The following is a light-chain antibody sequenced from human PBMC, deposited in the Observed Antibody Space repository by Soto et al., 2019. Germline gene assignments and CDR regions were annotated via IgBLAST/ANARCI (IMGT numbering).Light chain of an antibody. J-gene: IGKJ5*01. CDR1: QSVSSSY. Sequence: TALTQSTGTLPVSPRERASVSCRASQSVSSSYLAWYQQKPGQAPRLLIYGASSRATGIPDRFSGSGSGTDFTLTSSRLEPEDFAVYYCQQYGRSLSFGQGTRLEIK. V-gene: IGKV3-20*01. CDR3: QQYGRSLS. CDR2: GAS.